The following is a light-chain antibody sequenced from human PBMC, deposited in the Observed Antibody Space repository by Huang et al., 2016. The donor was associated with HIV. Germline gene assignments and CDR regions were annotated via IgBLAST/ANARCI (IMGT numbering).Light chain of an antibody. J-gene: IGKJ4*01. V-gene: IGKV1-5*01. Sequence: DIQMTQSPSTLSASVGDRVTITCRASQSISSWLAWYQQKPGKAPKLLIYDASSLESGVPSRFSGSGSVTEVTLTISSLQPNNFATYYCQQYNSSPLTFGGGTKVEIK. CDR1: QSISSW. CDR3: QQYNSSPLT. CDR2: DAS.